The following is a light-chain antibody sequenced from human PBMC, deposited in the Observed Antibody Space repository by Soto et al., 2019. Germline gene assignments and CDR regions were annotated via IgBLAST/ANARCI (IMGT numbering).Light chain of an antibody. CDR2: DAS. Sequence: EIVLTQSPGSLSLSPGEIATLYFRASQSVSSHLAWFQQRPGQAPRLLIYDASNRATGIPARFSGRGSGTDFTLTISSLEPEDFAVYYCQQRSSAITFGQGTRLEIK. CDR1: QSVSSH. V-gene: IGKV3-11*01. J-gene: IGKJ5*01. CDR3: QQRSSAIT.